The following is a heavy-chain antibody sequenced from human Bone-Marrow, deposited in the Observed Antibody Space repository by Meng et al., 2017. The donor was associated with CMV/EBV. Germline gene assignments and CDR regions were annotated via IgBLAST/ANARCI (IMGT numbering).Heavy chain of an antibody. J-gene: IGHJ4*02. D-gene: IGHD2-2*01. V-gene: IGHV4-34*01. CDR1: GGSISSYY. CDR3: ARSSTSCDFDY. CDR2: INHSGST. Sequence: SETLSLTCTVSGGSISSYYWSWIRQPPGKGLEWIGEINHSGSTNYNPSLKSRVTISVDTSKNQFSLKLSSVTAADTAVYYCARSSTSCDFDYWGQGALVTVSS.